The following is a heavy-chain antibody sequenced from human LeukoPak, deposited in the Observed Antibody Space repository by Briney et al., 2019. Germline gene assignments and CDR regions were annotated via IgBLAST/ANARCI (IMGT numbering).Heavy chain of an antibody. Sequence: GGSLRLSCAASGFTFSDYYMSWIRQAPGKGLEWVANIKEDGSEKYYVDSVKGRFTISRDNAKNSLYLQMNSLRAEDTAVYYCARRGYYYGSSGYGEYFQHWGQGTLVTVSS. V-gene: IGHV3-7*01. CDR2: IKEDGSEK. CDR3: ARRGYYYGSSGYGEYFQH. CDR1: GFTFSDYY. J-gene: IGHJ1*01. D-gene: IGHD3-22*01.